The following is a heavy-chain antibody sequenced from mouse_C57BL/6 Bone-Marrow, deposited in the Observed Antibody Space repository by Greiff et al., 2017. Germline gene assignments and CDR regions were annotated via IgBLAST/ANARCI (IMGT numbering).Heavy chain of an antibody. CDR3: APWFAY. CDR1: GFNIKDDY. CDR2: IDPENGDT. Sequence: EVKLMESGAELVRPGASVKLSCTASGFNIKDDYMHWVKQRPEQGLEWIGWIDPENGDTEYASKFQGKATITADTSSNTAYLQLSSLTSEDTAVYYCAPWFAYWGQGTLVTVSA. J-gene: IGHJ3*01. V-gene: IGHV14-4*01.